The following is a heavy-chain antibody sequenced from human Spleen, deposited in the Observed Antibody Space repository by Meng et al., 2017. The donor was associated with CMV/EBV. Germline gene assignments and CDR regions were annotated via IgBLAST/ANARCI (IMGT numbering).Heavy chain of an antibody. CDR2: IYWDDDK. V-gene: IGHV2-5*02. CDR3: AHRNTASNKNLFDY. D-gene: IGHD5-18*01. Sequence: GVSLSTSGVCVGWIRQPPGKALEWLALIYWDDDKRYSPSLKSRLTITKDTSKNQVVLTMTKMDPVDTATYYCAHRNTASNKNLFDYWGQGTLVTVSS. CDR1: GVSLSTSGVC. J-gene: IGHJ4*02.